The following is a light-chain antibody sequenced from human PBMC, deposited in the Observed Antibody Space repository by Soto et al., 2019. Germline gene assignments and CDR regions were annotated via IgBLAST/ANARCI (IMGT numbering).Light chain of an antibody. J-gene: IGLJ2*01. CDR3: SSYTTGSTVV. CDR2: DVT. Sequence: QSALTQPASVSGSPGQSITISCTGTSSDVGFYNYVSWFQQHSGKAPKLMISDVTNRPSGVSNRFSGSKSGNTASLTISGLQAEDEADYYCSSYTTGSTVVFGGGTKLTVL. V-gene: IGLV2-14*01. CDR1: SSDVGFYNY.